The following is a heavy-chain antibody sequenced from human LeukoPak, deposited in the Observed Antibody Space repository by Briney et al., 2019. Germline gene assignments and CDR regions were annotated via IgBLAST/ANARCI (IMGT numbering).Heavy chain of an antibody. J-gene: IGHJ3*02. CDR3: ARGGAFDAFDI. CDR1: GYSISTGYY. CDR2: IYYSGST. D-gene: IGHD1-26*01. V-gene: IGHV4-38-2*02. Sequence: SETLSLTCTVSGYSISTGYYWGWIRQPPGKGLEWIGSIYYSGSTYYNPSLKSRVTISVDTSKNQFSLKLSSVTAADTAVYYCARGGAFDAFDIWGQGTMVTVSS.